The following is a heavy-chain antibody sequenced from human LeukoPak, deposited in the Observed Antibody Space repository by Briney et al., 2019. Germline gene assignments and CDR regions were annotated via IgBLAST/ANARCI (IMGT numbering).Heavy chain of an antibody. Sequence: GGSLRLSCTASGFSFSTYWMNWVRQAPGKGLEWVASIVPDGSENYYVYSVKGRFTISRNNATNSLFLQMNNMRAEDTAVYYCATDRGYRTFDYWGQGTLVTVSS. D-gene: IGHD3-16*02. CDR1: GFSFSTYW. CDR2: IVPDGSEN. CDR3: ATDRGYRTFDY. V-gene: IGHV3-7*01. J-gene: IGHJ4*02.